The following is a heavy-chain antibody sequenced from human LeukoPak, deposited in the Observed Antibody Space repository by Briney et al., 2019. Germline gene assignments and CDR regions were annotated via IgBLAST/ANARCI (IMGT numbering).Heavy chain of an antibody. CDR1: GFTFNGYS. V-gene: IGHV3-48*01. Sequence: PGGSLRLSCAASGFTFNGYSMNWVCQAPGKGLEWISFIRHDSSDIYYADSVKGRFTISRDNAKNSLYLQMNSLRADDTAVYYCAREWFGELIWGQGTLVTVSS. CDR3: AREWFGELI. CDR2: IRHDSSDI. J-gene: IGHJ4*02. D-gene: IGHD3-10*01.